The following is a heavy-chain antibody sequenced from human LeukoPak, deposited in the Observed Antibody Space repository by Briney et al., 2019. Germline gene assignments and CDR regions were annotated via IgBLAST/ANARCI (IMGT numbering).Heavy chain of an antibody. CDR1: GFTFTSYA. D-gene: IGHD1-26*01. V-gene: IGHV3-23*01. CDR2: ITGSGGST. J-gene: IGHJ4*02. Sequence: GGSLRPSCAASGFTFTSYAMSWVRQAPGKGLEWVSAITGSGGSTYYADSVKGRFTISRDNSKNTLYLQINSLTVDDAALYYCARGGVYIGSFFDYWGQGTLVTVSS. CDR3: ARGGVYIGSFFDY.